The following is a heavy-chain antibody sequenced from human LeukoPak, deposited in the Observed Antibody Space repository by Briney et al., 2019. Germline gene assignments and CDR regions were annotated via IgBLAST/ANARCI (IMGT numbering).Heavy chain of an antibody. D-gene: IGHD3-10*01. V-gene: IGHV1-24*01. J-gene: IGHJ6*03. CDR1: GYTLTELS. CDR3: ATAGWLDRYYYMDV. CDR2: FDPEDGET. Sequence: ASVKVSCKVSGYTLTELSMHWVRQAPGRGLEWMGCFDPEDGETIYTQTFQGRVTMTADTSTDTAYMELSRLRSEDTAVYYCATAGWLDRYYYMDVWGKGTTVTVSS.